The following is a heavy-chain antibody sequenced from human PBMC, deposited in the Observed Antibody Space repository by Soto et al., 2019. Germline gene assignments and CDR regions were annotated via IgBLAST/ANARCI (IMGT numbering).Heavy chain of an antibody. CDR3: AKDRRAGGNSAFYFDF. V-gene: IGHV3-23*01. Sequence: GGSLRLSCAASGFKFSNYAMSWVRQAPGKGLEWVSLISATGGGTYYADSVKGRFTISRGNSHNTLYLQVHSLTAEDTPVYYCAKDRRAGGNSAFYFDFWGQGAQVTVPS. D-gene: IGHD3-16*01. J-gene: IGHJ4*02. CDR2: ISATGGGT. CDR1: GFKFSNYA.